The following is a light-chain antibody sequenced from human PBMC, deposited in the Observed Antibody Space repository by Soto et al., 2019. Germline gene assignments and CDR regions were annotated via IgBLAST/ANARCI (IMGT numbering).Light chain of an antibody. Sequence: QSALTQPASVSGSPGQSITISCTGTSSDVGGYNYVSWYQQHPGKAPKLMIYDVSNRPSGVSNRFSGSKSGNTASLTISGRQAEDEAAYYCSSYTSSSTGIFGGGTKLTVL. CDR3: SSYTSSSTGI. V-gene: IGLV2-14*01. CDR1: SSDVGGYNY. J-gene: IGLJ2*01. CDR2: DVS.